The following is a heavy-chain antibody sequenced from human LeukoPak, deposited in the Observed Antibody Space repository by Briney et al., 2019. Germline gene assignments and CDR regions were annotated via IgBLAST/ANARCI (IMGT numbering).Heavy chain of an antibody. CDR2: IYYSGST. J-gene: IGHJ4*02. CDR1: GGSISSGDYY. Sequence: PSETLSLTCTVSGGSISSGDYYWSWIRQPPGKGLEWIVYIYYSGSTYYNPSLKSRVTISVDTSKNQFSLKLRSVTAADTAVYYCAREPYGDSAFGFDYWGQGTLVTVSS. D-gene: IGHD4-17*01. CDR3: AREPYGDSAFGFDY. V-gene: IGHV4-30-4*08.